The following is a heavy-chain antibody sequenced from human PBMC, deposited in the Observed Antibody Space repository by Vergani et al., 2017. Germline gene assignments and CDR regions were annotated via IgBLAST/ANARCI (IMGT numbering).Heavy chain of an antibody. V-gene: IGHV1-2*02. CDR1: GYTFTGYY. CDR2: INPNSGGT. D-gene: IGHD1-26*01. CDR3: ARMERELLSGKAFDI. J-gene: IGHJ3*02. Sequence: QVQLVQSGAEVKKPGASVKVSCTASGYTFTGYYMHWVRQAPGQGLEWMGWINPNSGGTNYAQKFQGRVTMTRDTSISTAYMELSRLRSDDTAVYYCARMERELLSGKAFDIWGQGTMVTVSS.